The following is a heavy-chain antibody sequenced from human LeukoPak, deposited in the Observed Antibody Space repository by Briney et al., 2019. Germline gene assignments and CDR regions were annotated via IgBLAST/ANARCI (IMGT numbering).Heavy chain of an antibody. CDR3: ASRPPDYGDLFDY. CDR1: GXSLSSRNDY. D-gene: IGHD4-17*01. J-gene: IGHJ4*02. Sequence: PSETLSLTCTVSGXSLSSRNDYWGWIRQPPGKGLEWIGTIYYSGSTYYNPSLKSRVTISVDTSKNHFSLRLSSVTAADTAVYYCASRPPDYGDLFDYWGQGTLVTVSS. V-gene: IGHV4-39*02. CDR2: IYYSGST.